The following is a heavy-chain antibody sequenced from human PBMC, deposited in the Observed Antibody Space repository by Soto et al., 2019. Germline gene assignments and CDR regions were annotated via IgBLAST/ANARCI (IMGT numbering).Heavy chain of an antibody. V-gene: IGHV3-33*01. J-gene: IGHJ4*02. CDR3: ARDLWGGPPDY. D-gene: IGHD3-16*01. CDR1: GFTFSSYG. CDR2: IWYDGSNK. Sequence: QVQLVESGGGVVQPGRSLRLSCAASGFTFSSYGMHWVRQAPGKGLEWVAVIWYDGSNKYYADSVKGRFTISRDNSKNPLYLQMTGLRAEDTAVYYCARDLWGGPPDYWGQGTLVTVSS.